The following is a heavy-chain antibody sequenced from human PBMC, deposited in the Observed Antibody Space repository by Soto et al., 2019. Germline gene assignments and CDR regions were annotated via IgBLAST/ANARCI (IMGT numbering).Heavy chain of an antibody. Sequence: QVQLVQSGAEVKKPGASVKVSCKASGYTFTNNAIHWVRQAPGQRLEWMGWINAANGNTNYSQKFQGRVTITRDTSASTAYVELSSLGSEETAVYYCASDQGHCSGGSGWGYFDYWGQGTLVTVSS. D-gene: IGHD2-15*01. CDR1: GYTFTNNA. CDR3: ASDQGHCSGGSGWGYFDY. V-gene: IGHV1-3*01. CDR2: INAANGNT. J-gene: IGHJ4*02.